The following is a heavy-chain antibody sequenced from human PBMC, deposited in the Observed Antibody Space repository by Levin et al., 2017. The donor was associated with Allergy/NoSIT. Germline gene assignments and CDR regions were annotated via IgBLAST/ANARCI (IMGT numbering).Heavy chain of an antibody. Sequence: ESLKISCAVYGGSFSGYYWSWIRQPPGKGLEWIGEINHSGSTNYNPSLKSRVTISVDTSKNQFSLKLSSVTAADTAVYYCARGFMVRGVIIWPRGEVDVWGKGTTVTVSS. V-gene: IGHV4-34*01. CDR3: ARGFMVRGVIIWPRGEVDV. D-gene: IGHD3-10*01. CDR2: INHSGST. CDR1: GGSFSGYY. J-gene: IGHJ6*04.